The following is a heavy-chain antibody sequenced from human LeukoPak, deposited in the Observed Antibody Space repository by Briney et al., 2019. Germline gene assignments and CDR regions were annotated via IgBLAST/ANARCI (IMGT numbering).Heavy chain of an antibody. J-gene: IGHJ4*02. CDR3: ARGGSDDWKRFDS. Sequence: GGSLRLSCAASGFTLTRNSMSWGRHAPGKGLEWVSVIYSDGNTYYTDSVKGRFTVSRDTSQNTMSLRMISLRGEDTAVYYCARGGSDDWKRFDSWGQGTLVTVSP. V-gene: IGHV3-53*01. CDR2: IYSDGNT. D-gene: IGHD1-1*01. CDR1: GFTLTRNS.